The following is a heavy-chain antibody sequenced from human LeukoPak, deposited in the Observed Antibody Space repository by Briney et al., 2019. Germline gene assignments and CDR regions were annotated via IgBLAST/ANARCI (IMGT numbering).Heavy chain of an antibody. J-gene: IGHJ4*02. CDR2: ISYDGSNK. Sequence: GGSLRLSCAASGFTFSSYAMHWVRQAPGKGLEWVAVISYDGSNKYYADSVKGRFTISRDNAKNSPYLQMNSLRAEDTAVYYCVRDSHYYDTSDPKYRLDYWGQGTLVTVSS. CDR1: GFTFSSYA. D-gene: IGHD3-22*01. CDR3: VRDSHYYDTSDPKYRLDY. V-gene: IGHV3-30*04.